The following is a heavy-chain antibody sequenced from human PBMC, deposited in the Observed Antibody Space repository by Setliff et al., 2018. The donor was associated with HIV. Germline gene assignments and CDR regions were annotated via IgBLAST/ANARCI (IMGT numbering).Heavy chain of an antibody. CDR2: FYHSGST. CDR3: ARGAGAFGAKLDS. CDR1: GYFISSSYY. D-gene: IGHD3-10*01. V-gene: IGHV4-38-2*02. Sequence: SETLSLTCTVSGYFISSSYYWGWIRQSPGKGLEWIGNFYHSGSTYYNPSLKSRVTISATSKNQFSLRLKSVTAADAAIYYCARGAGAFGAKLDSWGQGSLVTVSS. J-gene: IGHJ4*02.